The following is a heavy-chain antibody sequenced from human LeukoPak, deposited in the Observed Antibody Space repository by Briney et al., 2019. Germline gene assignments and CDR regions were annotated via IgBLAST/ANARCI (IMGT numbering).Heavy chain of an antibody. CDR3: ARYTNGLDS. Sequence: GGSLRLSCIVSGFTFSSYWMTWVRQAPGKGLEWVANINQDGSNILYVDSVKGRFTISRDNAKNSLYLQMNSLRAEDTAVYFCARYTNGLDSWGQGTLVTVSS. D-gene: IGHD2-8*01. CDR1: GFTFSSYW. V-gene: IGHV3-7*01. CDR2: INQDGSNI. J-gene: IGHJ4*02.